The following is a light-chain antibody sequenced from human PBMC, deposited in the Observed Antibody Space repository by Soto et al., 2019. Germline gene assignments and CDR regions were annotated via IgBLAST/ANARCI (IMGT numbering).Light chain of an antibody. CDR1: QTITGY. CDR3: QQSHGIPYT. V-gene: IGKV1-39*01. CDR2: AAS. Sequence: DIQMTQSPSSLSASVGDRVTITCRASQTITGYLKWYQQRPGKAPKLLIYAASSLQSGVPSRFSGSGSGTDFTLTISSLQPEDFATYYCQQSHGIPYTFGQGTKLEIK. J-gene: IGKJ2*01.